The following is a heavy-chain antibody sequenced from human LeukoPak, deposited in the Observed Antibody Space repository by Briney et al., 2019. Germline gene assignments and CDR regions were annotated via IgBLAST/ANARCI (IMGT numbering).Heavy chain of an antibody. V-gene: IGHV1-2*02. Sequence: ASVKVSCKASGYTFTDYYLHWVRQAPGLGLEWMGWIKPSSGGTSYAPKFQDRVTLTRDTSISTAYMELRSLRSDDTAVYYCARVLVGAMVRGRSGDYWGQGTLVTVSS. CDR2: IKPSSGGT. J-gene: IGHJ4*02. CDR1: GYTFTDYY. D-gene: IGHD3-10*01. CDR3: ARVLVGAMVRGRSGDY.